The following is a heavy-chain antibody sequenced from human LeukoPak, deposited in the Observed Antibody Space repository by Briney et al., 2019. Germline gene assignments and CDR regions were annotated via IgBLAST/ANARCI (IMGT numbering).Heavy chain of an antibody. D-gene: IGHD3-22*01. J-gene: IGHJ4*02. CDR2: MNQDGSEK. CDR1: GFTFSDSW. CDR3: ARDWGAYYHFFDY. Sequence: GGSLRLSCAASGFTFSDSWMSWVRQAPGKGLEWVANMNQDGSEKDYVDSVKGRFTISRDNAKKSLYLQMNSLRAEDTAVYYCARDWGAYYHFFDYWGQGTLVTVSS. V-gene: IGHV3-7*01.